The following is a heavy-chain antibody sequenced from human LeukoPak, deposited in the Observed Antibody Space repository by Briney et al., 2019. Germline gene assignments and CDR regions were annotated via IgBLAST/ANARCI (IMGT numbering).Heavy chain of an antibody. Sequence: GGSLSLSCAASGFIFSTYWMSWVRQAPGKGLEWVATIRQDGSETHYVGSVRGRFTISRDNAKNSLYLQVNSLRAEDTAVHYCVRGCGRASCPYFFDSWGHGSLVTVSS. J-gene: IGHJ4*01. D-gene: IGHD2-2*01. CDR2: IRQDGSET. CDR3: VRGCGRASCPYFFDS. CDR1: GFIFSTYW. V-gene: IGHV3-7*01.